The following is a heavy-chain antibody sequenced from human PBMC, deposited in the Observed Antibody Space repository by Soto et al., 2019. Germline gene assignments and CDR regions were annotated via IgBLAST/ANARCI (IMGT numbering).Heavy chain of an antibody. Sequence: GGSLRLSCAASGFTFSNYAMTWFRQAPGKGLEWVALISRASGTTMYADSVKGRFTVSRDNSKNTLYLQLNSLRVEDSALYYCAGPSDYGDFAGSFEHWGQGILVTVSS. D-gene: IGHD4-17*01. V-gene: IGHV3-23*01. CDR1: GFTFSNYA. CDR2: ISRASGTT. CDR3: AGPSDYGDFAGSFEH. J-gene: IGHJ4*02.